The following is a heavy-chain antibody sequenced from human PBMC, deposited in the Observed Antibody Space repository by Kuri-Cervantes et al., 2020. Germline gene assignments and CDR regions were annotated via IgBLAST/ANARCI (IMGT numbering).Heavy chain of an antibody. D-gene: IGHD6-13*01. J-gene: IGHJ4*02. CDR1: WFSLSTSGVG. Sequence: SGPTLLNPTPTLTLTGTFSWFSLSTSGVGVGWIRQPPGKALEWLALIYWDDDKRYSPSLKSRLTITKDTSKNQVVLTMTNMDPVDTATYYCAHRNYIAATFDYWGQGTLVTVSS. CDR3: AHRNYIAATFDY. V-gene: IGHV2-5*02. CDR2: IYWDDDK.